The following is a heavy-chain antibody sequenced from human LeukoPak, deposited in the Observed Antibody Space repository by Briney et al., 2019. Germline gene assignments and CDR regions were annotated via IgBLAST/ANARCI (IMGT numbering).Heavy chain of an antibody. CDR2: IYSGGST. V-gene: IGHV3-53*04. CDR3: ARSEYYYDSSGYSDAFDI. J-gene: IGHJ3*02. D-gene: IGHD3-22*01. CDR1: GFTVSSNY. Sequence: GGSLRLSCAASGFTVSSNYMSWVRQAPGKGLEWVSVIYSGGSTYYADSVKGRFTISRHNSKNTLYLQMNSLRAEGTAVYYCARSEYYYDSSGYSDAFDIWGQGTMVTVSS.